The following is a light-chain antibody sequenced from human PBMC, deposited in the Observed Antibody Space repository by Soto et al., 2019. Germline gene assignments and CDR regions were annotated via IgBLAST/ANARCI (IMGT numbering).Light chain of an antibody. CDR3: QLYSRSPRQIT. CDR2: AAS. J-gene: IGKJ5*01. V-gene: IGKV1-39*01. CDR1: QSISSY. Sequence: DIQMTQSPSSLSASVGDRVTITWRGSQSISSYLNWYQQKPGKAPKLLIYAASSLQSGVPSRFSGSGSGTDFTLTISRLEPEDFAVYYCQLYSRSPRQITFGQGTRLEI.